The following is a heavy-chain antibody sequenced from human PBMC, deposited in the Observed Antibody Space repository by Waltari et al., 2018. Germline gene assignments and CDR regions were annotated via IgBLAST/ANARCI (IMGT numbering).Heavy chain of an antibody. D-gene: IGHD6-13*01. CDR1: GGTFSSYA. V-gene: IGHV1-2*06. Sequence: QVQLVQSGAEVKKPGSSVKVSCKASGGTFSSYAISWVRQAPGQGLEWMGRINPNRGCTNYAQKFQGRVTMTRDTSISTAYMELSRLRSDDTAVYYCARAAAGTWGGMDVWGQGTTVTVSS. CDR2: INPNRGCT. CDR3: ARAAAGTWGGMDV. J-gene: IGHJ6*02.